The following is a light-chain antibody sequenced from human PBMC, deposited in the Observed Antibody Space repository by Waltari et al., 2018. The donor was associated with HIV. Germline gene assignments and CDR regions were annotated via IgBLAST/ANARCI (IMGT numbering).Light chain of an antibody. Sequence: QSALTQPASVFGSPGQSITTPCTGTSSDDGGYNLVSWYQQAPGKAPKLMIYEVNKRPSGVSNRFSGSKSGNTASLTISGLQAEDEADYYCCSYAGSSTWVFGGGTKLTVL. CDR3: CSYAGSSTWV. CDR1: SSDDGGYNL. J-gene: IGLJ3*02. CDR2: EVN. V-gene: IGLV2-23*02.